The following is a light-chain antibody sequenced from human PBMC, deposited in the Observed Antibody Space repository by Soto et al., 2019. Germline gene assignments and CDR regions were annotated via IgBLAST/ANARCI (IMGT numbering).Light chain of an antibody. CDR3: QQYNNGRT. Sequence: EIVMTQSPATLSVSPGERATLSCRASQSFSSNLAWYQQKPGQAPRLLIYGASTRATGIPARFSGSGSGTEFTLTISSLQSEDFAVYYCQQYNNGRTFGQGAKVDIK. CDR2: GAS. V-gene: IGKV3-15*01. CDR1: QSFSSN. J-gene: IGKJ1*01.